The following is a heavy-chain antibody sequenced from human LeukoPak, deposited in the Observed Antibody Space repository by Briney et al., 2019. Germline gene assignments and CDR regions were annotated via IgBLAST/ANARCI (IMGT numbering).Heavy chain of an antibody. CDR2: ISYDGSNK. V-gene: IGHV3-30*18. CDR1: GFTFSSYA. D-gene: IGHD3-10*01. CDR3: AKELMVRGVNDY. J-gene: IGHJ4*02. Sequence: RGGSLRLSCAASGFTFSSYAIHWFRQAPGKGLEWVAVISYDGSNKYYADSVKGRFTISRDNSQNMLYLQMNSLRTEDTAVYYCAKELMVRGVNDYWGQGTLVTVSS.